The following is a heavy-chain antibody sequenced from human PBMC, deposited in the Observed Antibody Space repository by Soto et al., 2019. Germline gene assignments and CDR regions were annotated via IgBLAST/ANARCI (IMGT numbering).Heavy chain of an antibody. CDR1: GYTLSDYS. CDR3: VRDRDWAFDV. V-gene: IGHV3-48*02. J-gene: IGHJ3*01. Sequence: GGSLRLSCAASGYTLSDYSMNWVRQAPGKGLEWVSYFGTSSKYIFYSDSVRDRFTISRDDAKNSVYLQLNSLRNDDTALYYCVRDRDWAFDVWGQGTMVTVSS. D-gene: IGHD3-9*01. CDR2: FGTSSKYI.